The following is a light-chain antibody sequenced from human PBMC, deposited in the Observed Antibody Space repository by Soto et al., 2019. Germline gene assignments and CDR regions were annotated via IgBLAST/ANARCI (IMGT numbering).Light chain of an antibody. CDR2: GAS. Sequence: EIVMTQSPATLSVSPGERATLSCRASQSVSSNLAWYQQKPGQAPRLLIYGASTRATGIPARFSGSGSGTEFTLTISSLQCEEVAVYYCQQYNNLPLTVGGGTKVEIK. CDR1: QSVSSN. CDR3: QQYNNLPLT. J-gene: IGKJ4*01. V-gene: IGKV3-15*01.